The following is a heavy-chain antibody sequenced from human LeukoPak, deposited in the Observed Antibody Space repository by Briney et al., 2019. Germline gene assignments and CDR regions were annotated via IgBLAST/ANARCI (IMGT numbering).Heavy chain of an antibody. CDR3: ANARGVT. V-gene: IGHV3-30*18. CDR1: GFTFSSYG. Sequence: GGSLRLSCAASGFTFSSYGMHWVRQAPGKGLEWVAVISYDGSNKYYADSVKGRFTISRDNSKNTLYLQMNSLRAVDTAVYYCANARGVTWGQGTLVTVSS. CDR2: ISYDGSNK. J-gene: IGHJ5*02. D-gene: IGHD2-21*01.